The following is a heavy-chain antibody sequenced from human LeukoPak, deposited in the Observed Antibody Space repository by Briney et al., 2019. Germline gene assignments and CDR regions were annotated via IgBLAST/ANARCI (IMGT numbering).Heavy chain of an antibody. D-gene: IGHD2-15*01. Sequence: ASVKVSCKASGYTFTGYYIHWVRQAPGQGLEWMGWINPNSGGTNYAQKFQGRVTMTSDTSISTAYLELSRLTSDDTAVYYCAREAAPSLRNFDYWGQGTLVTVTS. J-gene: IGHJ4*02. CDR1: GYTFTGYY. V-gene: IGHV1-2*02. CDR2: INPNSGGT. CDR3: AREAAPSLRNFDY.